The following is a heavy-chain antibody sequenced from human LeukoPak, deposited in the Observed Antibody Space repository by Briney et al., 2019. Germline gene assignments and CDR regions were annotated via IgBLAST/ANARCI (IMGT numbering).Heavy chain of an antibody. CDR2: ISGSGGST. D-gene: IGHD1-14*01. J-gene: IGHJ4*02. CDR3: AKDRKASPQIYYFDH. CDR1: GFTFSSYA. Sequence: GGSLRLSCAASGFTFSSYAMSWVRQAPGKVLEWVSAISGSGGSTYYADSVKGRFTISRDNSKNTLYLQMNSLRAEDTAVYYCAKDRKASPQIYYFDHWGQGTLVTVSS. V-gene: IGHV3-23*01.